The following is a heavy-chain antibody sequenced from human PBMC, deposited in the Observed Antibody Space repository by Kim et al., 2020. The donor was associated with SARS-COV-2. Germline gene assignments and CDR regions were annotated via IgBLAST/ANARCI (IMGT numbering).Heavy chain of an antibody. Sequence: GGSLRLSCAASGFTFSSYAMSWVRQAPGKGLEWVSAISGSGGSTYYADSVKGRFTISRDNSKNTLYLQMNSLRAEDTAVYYCAKDVLHSPFGIAAAGTKFDYWGQGTLVTVSS. CDR3: AKDVLHSPFGIAAAGTKFDY. J-gene: IGHJ4*02. CDR1: GFTFSSYA. D-gene: IGHD6-13*01. V-gene: IGHV3-23*01. CDR2: ISGSGGST.